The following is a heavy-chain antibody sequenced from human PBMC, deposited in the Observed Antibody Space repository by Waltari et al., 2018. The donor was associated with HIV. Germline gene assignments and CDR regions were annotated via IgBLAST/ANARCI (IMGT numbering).Heavy chain of an antibody. Sequence: QLQLGAQGAAVRQRGQSGKLSCEPSAYTCTGCYVHWVRQALGQGLEWMGWINPNSGGTNYAHQFQGRVTMTRDTSISTAYMELSSLRSDDTAVYYCARAQYYYDSSGYYYGDYGMDVWGQGTTVTISS. CDR2: INPNSGGT. CDR1: AYTCTGCY. CDR3: ARAQYYYDSSGYYYGDYGMDV. J-gene: IGHJ6*02. V-gene: IGHV1-2*02. D-gene: IGHD3-22*01.